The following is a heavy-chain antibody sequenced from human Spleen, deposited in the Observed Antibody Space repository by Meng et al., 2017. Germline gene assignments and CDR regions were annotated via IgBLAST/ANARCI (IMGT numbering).Heavy chain of an antibody. CDR3: ARAEDISEAGKLFGDY. J-gene: IGHJ4*02. CDR2: IDPKNGDT. Sequence: ASVKVSCKPSGYNFPDYYIHWVRQAPGQGLEWMGRIDPKNGDTHYAQKFQGRVTMTGDTSISTAYMDLSGLRSNDTAVDDCARAEDISEAGKLFGDYWGQGTLVTVSS. CDR1: GYNFPDYY. D-gene: IGHD6-13*01. V-gene: IGHV1-2*06.